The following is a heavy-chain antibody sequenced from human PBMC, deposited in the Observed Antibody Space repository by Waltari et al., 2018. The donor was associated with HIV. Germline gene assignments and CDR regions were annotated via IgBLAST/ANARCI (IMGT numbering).Heavy chain of an antibody. D-gene: IGHD3-16*01. CDR1: GGSISNGGYS. J-gene: IGHJ5*02. Sequence: QLQLQEYGSGLVKPSQTLSLTCAVSGGSISNGGYSWSWIRQSPGKGLEWIGYIYHSGNIDQSGRTHYNPSLRSRVTISIDISKNQFSLSLTSVTAADTAMYYCATIPWGDNYFDPWGQGTLVSVSS. V-gene: IGHV4-30-2*06. CDR2: IYHSGNIDQSGRT. CDR3: ATIPWGDNYFDP.